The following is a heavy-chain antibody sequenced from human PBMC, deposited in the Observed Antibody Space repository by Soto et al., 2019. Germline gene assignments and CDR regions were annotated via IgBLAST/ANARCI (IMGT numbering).Heavy chain of an antibody. CDR1: GGSISSSSYY. CDR2: IYYSGST. D-gene: IGHD6-13*01. J-gene: IGHJ4*02. Sequence: SETLSLTCTVSGGSISSSSYYWGWIRQPPGKGLEWIGSIYYSGSTYYNPSLKSRVTISVDTSKNQFSLKLSSVTAADTAVYYCAGHTQAQRQQLGNFDYWGQGTLVTVSS. V-gene: IGHV4-39*01. CDR3: AGHTQAQRQQLGNFDY.